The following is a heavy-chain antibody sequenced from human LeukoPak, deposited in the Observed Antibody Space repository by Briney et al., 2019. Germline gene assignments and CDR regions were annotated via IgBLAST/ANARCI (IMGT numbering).Heavy chain of an antibody. J-gene: IGHJ6*02. CDR3: AREDVVLVDAVRYYYYGMDV. CDR1: GYNFISYY. D-gene: IGHD2-8*01. V-gene: IGHV1-46*01. CDR2: INPSGGST. Sequence: AASVTVSCKASGYNFISYYMHWVRQAPGQGLEWMGIINPSGGSTSYAQKFQDRVTMTRDTSTSTVYMELSSLKSEDTAVYYCAREDVVLVDAVRYYYYGMDVWGQGTTVTVSS.